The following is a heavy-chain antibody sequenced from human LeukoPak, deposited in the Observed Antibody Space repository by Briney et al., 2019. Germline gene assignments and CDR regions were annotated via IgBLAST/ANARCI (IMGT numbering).Heavy chain of an antibody. Sequence: PGGSLRLSCAASGFTFSTYSMNWVRQAPGKGLEWVAVIWSDGSQKYYADSVKGRFTISRDNSKNTLFLQMNSLRAEDTAVYYCSKNLAGAMDYWGQGTLVTVSS. V-gene: IGHV3-33*06. D-gene: IGHD1-14*01. CDR1: GFTFSTYS. CDR3: SKNLAGAMDY. CDR2: IWSDGSQK. J-gene: IGHJ4*02.